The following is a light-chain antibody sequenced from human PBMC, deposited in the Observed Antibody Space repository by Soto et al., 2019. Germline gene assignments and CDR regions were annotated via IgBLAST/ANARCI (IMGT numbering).Light chain of an antibody. CDR3: SSYTTSGSLV. V-gene: IGLV2-14*01. CDR2: DVS. J-gene: IGLJ2*01. Sequence: ALTQPASVSGSPGQPITISCTGTSSDVGGYNYVSWYQQHPGKAPKLMIYDVSNRPSGVSNRFSGSKSGNTASLTISGRQAEDEADYYCSSYTTSGSLVFGGGTKLTVL. CDR1: SSDVGGYNY.